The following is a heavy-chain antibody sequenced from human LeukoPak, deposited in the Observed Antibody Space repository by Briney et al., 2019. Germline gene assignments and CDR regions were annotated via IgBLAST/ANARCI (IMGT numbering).Heavy chain of an antibody. CDR2: ISGSGGST. V-gene: IGHV3-23*01. D-gene: IGHD3-22*01. CDR1: GFTFSSYA. Sequence: GGSLRLSCAASGFTFSSYAMSWVRQAPGQGLERVSAISGSGGSTYYADSVKGRFTISRDNSKNTLYLQMNSLRAEDTAVYYCAKPSRWDSSGYYSYWGQGTLVTVSS. J-gene: IGHJ4*02. CDR3: AKPSRWDSSGYYSY.